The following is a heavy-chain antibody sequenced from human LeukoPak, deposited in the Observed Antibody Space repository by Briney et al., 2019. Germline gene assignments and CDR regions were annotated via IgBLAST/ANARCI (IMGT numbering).Heavy chain of an antibody. Sequence: GESLKISCKGVGYDFTNNWIGWVRQMPGKGLEWMGIVYPPDSDVRYSPSFQGQVTISVDKSISTAYLQWSSLKAADTAIYYCARRVLTGSDWFDPWGRGTLVTVSS. D-gene: IGHD3-9*01. CDR3: ARRVLTGSDWFDP. J-gene: IGHJ5*02. CDR2: VYPPDSDV. CDR1: GYDFTNNW. V-gene: IGHV5-51*01.